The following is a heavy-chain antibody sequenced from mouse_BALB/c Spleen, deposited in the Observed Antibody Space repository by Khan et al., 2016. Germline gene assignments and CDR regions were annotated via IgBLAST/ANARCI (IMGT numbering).Heavy chain of an antibody. D-gene: IGHD1-1*01. CDR1: AFNIKDTF. J-gene: IGHJ2*01. CDR2: IDPANGNT. V-gene: IGHV14-3*02. CDR3: ARRGPIYSYGSSDGY. Sequence: VQLQQSGAELVKPGASVKLSCTASAFNIKDTFMHWVKQRPEQGLEWIGRIDPANGNTKYDPKFQGRATITADTSSNTAYLQHSSLTSEDTAVYDCARRGPIYSYGSSDGYWGQGTTLTVSS.